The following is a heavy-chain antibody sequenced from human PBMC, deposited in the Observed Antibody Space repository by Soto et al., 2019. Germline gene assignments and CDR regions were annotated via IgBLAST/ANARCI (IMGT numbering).Heavy chain of an antibody. J-gene: IGHJ4*02. CDR3: ATVTQTYYYDSSSYSIFDY. CDR1: GYTLTELS. CDR2: FDPEDGET. V-gene: IGHV1-24*01. D-gene: IGHD3-22*01. Sequence: ASVKVSCKVSGYTLTELSMHWVRQAPGKGLEWMGGFDPEDGETIYAQKFQGRVTMTEDTSTDTAYMELSSLRSEDTAVYYCATVTQTYYYDSSSYSIFDYWGQGTLVTVSS.